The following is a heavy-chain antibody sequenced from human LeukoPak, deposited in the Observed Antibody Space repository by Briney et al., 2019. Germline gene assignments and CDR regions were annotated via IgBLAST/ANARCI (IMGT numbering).Heavy chain of an antibody. Sequence: ASVKVSCTASGYTFTSYDINWVRQATGQGLEWMGWMNPNSGNTGYAQKFQGRVTITRNTSIGTAYMELRSLRSDDTAVYYCARARPSIAMVRGVLPYYFDYWGQGTLVTVSS. J-gene: IGHJ4*02. CDR3: ARARPSIAMVRGVLPYYFDY. CDR1: GYTFTSYD. CDR2: MNPNSGNT. D-gene: IGHD3-10*01. V-gene: IGHV1-8*03.